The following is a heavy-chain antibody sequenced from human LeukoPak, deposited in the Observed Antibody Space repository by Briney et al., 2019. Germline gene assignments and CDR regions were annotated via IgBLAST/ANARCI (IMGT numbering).Heavy chain of an antibody. CDR3: ARHSLSSMDFDY. J-gene: IGHJ4*02. CDR2: IDSSESYT. D-gene: IGHD2/OR15-2a*01. Sequence: GASLRISSKGSGYSFTSYWISWVRQMPGKGGEWMGRIDSSESYTNYSPSFQGHVTISADKSIITAYLQWSSLKASDTAMYYCARHSLSSMDFDYWGQGTLVTVSS. V-gene: IGHV5-10-1*01. CDR1: GYSFTSYW.